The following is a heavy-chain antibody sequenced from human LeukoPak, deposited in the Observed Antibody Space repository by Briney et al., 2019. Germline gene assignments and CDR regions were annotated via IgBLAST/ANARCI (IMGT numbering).Heavy chain of an antibody. CDR3: ARHYSSDPFDY. Sequence: ASETLSLTCAVSGASISNYYCSWIRQPPGKGLEWIGYIDDSGSTNYSPSLKSRVTISLDTSTNQFSLTLSSVTAADTAVYYCARHYSSDPFDYWGQGTMVTVYS. V-gene: IGHV4-59*01. CDR2: IDDSGST. CDR1: GASISNYY. D-gene: IGHD6-19*01. J-gene: IGHJ4*02.